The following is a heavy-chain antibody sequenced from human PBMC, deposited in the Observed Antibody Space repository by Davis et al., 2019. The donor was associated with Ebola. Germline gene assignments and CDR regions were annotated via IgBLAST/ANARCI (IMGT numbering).Heavy chain of an antibody. J-gene: IGHJ6*02. CDR3: SRDLKQRPPSYYDGMDV. Sequence: GESLKISCRVSGFIFGDYALNWVRQAPGKGLEWVGFIRSKAYGGKPAYAASVKGRFTISRDDSKSIAYLQMDSLKIADTAVYYCSRDLKQRPPSYYDGMDVWGQGTSVTVSS. D-gene: IGHD6-6*01. CDR2: IRSKAYGGKP. V-gene: IGHV3-49*04. CDR1: GFIFGDYA.